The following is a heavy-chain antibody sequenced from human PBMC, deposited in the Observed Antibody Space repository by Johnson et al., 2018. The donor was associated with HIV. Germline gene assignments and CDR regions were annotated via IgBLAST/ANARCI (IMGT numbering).Heavy chain of an antibody. Sequence: VQLVESGGGLVQPGGSLTLSCEASAFTFDDYGMSWVRQGPGKGPEWVSGINWNGESTGYAESVKGRFTISRDNSKNTLYLQMNSLRAEDTAVYYCAKDQWSSSWTNDAFDIWGQGTMVTVSS. J-gene: IGHJ3*02. CDR3: AKDQWSSSWTNDAFDI. V-gene: IGHV3-20*04. CDR2: INWNGEST. CDR1: AFTFDDYG. D-gene: IGHD6-13*01.